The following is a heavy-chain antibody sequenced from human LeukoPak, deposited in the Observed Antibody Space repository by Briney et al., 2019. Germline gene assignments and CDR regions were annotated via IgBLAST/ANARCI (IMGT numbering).Heavy chain of an antibody. D-gene: IGHD3-10*01. Sequence: GGSLRLSCAASGFTVSNNYMSWVRQAPGKGLEWVSIIYGGGSTYYADSVKGRFTISRDNSRSTLYLQMNSLRPEDTAIYYCAREGYYGSGSPPSLYFDYWGQGTLVTVSS. CDR2: IYGGGST. V-gene: IGHV3-53*05. J-gene: IGHJ4*02. CDR1: GFTVSNNY. CDR3: AREGYYGSGSPPSLYFDY.